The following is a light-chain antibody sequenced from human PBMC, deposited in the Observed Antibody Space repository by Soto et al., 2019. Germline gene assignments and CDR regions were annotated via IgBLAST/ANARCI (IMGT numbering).Light chain of an antibody. CDR2: EVS. CDR1: SSDVGGYNY. Sequence: QSALTQPASVSGSPGQSITISCTGTSSDVGGYNYVSWYQQHPGKAPKLMIYEVSNRPSGVSHRFSGSKSGNTASLTISGLQAEDEADYYCSSYTSSSIDDVFGTGTKLTVL. V-gene: IGLV2-14*01. CDR3: SSYTSSSIDDV. J-gene: IGLJ1*01.